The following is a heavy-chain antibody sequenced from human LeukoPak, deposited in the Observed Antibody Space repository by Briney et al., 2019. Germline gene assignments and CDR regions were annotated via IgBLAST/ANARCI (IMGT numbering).Heavy chain of an antibody. CDR2: IYYSGST. Sequence: SETLSLTCAVYGGSFSGYYWSWIRQPPGKGLEWIGSIYYSGSTYYNPSLKSRVTISVDTSKNQFSLKLSSVTAADTAVYYCASTVAGTVDYWGQGTLVTVSS. CDR1: GGSFSGYY. CDR3: ASTVAGTVDY. D-gene: IGHD6-19*01. J-gene: IGHJ4*02. V-gene: IGHV4-34*01.